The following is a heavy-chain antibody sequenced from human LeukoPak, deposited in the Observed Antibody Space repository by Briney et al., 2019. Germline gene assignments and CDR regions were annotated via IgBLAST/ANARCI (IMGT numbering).Heavy chain of an antibody. Sequence: PGGSLRLSCAASGLTFSSYEMNWVRQAPGKGLEWVSYISSSGSTIYYADSVKGRFTISRDNAKNSLYLQMNNLRAEDTAVYYCALRGSGSLGYFDYWGQGTLVTVSS. J-gene: IGHJ4*02. D-gene: IGHD3-10*01. CDR3: ALRGSGSLGYFDY. CDR2: ISSSGSTI. V-gene: IGHV3-48*03. CDR1: GLTFSSYE.